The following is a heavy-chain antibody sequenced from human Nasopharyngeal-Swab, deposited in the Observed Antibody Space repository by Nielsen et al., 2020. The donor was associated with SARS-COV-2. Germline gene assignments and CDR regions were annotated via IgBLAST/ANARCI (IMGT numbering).Heavy chain of an antibody. CDR2: IVGSGDISGSGGNT. CDR3: AREGVDSASDYSEPFDI. CDR1: GYSFRTYG. V-gene: IGHV3-23*01. J-gene: IGHJ3*02. D-gene: IGHD5-12*01. Sequence: GGSLRLSCVASGYSFRTYGMSWVRQAPGKGLEWVAAIVGSGDISGSGGNTYYADSVKGRFTISRDNAKNSLYLQMNSLRAEDTAVYYCAREGVDSASDYSEPFDIWGQGTMVTVSS.